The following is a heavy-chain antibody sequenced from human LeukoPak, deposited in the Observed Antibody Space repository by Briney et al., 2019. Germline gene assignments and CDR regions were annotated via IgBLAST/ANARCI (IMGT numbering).Heavy chain of an antibody. CDR3: ARDGYDFWSDYPTTLDY. J-gene: IGHJ4*02. CDR2: ISTSRRTI. Sequence: GGSLRLSCAVSGFNFSTYNMNWVRQAPGKGLEWVSYISTSRRTIYYADSVKGRFTISRDNAKNSLYLQMNSLRAEDTAVYYCARDGYDFWSDYPTTLDYWGQGTLVTVSS. D-gene: IGHD3-3*01. CDR1: GFNFSTYN. V-gene: IGHV3-48*01.